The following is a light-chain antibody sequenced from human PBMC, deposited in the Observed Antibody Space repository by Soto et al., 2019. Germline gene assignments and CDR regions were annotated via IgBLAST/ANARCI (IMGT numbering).Light chain of an antibody. Sequence: QSALTQHASVSGSPGQSITISCTGTSSDVGGYNYVSWYQQHPGKAPKPMIYDVSNRPSGVSNRFSGSKSGNTASLTISGLQAEDEADYYCSSYTGSSTGVFGGGTKLTVL. CDR3: SSYTGSSTGV. V-gene: IGLV2-14*01. CDR2: DVS. CDR1: SSDVGGYNY. J-gene: IGLJ2*01.